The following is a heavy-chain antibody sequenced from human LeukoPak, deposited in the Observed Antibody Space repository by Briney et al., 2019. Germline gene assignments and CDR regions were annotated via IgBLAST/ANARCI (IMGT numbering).Heavy chain of an antibody. V-gene: IGHV1-8*03. Sequence: ASVKVSCKASGYTFTSYNINWVRQATGQGLEWMGWMNPNSGNTGYAQKFQGRVTITRNTSISTAYMELSSLRSEDTAVYYCARGMRYYYDSSGYSTFDYWGQGTLVTVSS. J-gene: IGHJ4*02. D-gene: IGHD3-22*01. CDR3: ARGMRYYYDSSGYSTFDY. CDR2: MNPNSGNT. CDR1: GYTFTSYN.